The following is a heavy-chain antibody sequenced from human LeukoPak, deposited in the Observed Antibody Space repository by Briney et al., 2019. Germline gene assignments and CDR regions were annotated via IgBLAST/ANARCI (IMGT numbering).Heavy chain of an antibody. CDR3: ARERSRRDFDY. J-gene: IGHJ4*02. V-gene: IGHV1-2*02. CDR1: GYTCTGYY. Sequence: ASVKVSCKASGYTCTGYYMHWVRQAPGKGLEWMGWINPNSGGTNYAQKFQGRVTMTRDTSISTAYMELSRLRSDDTAVYYCARERSRRDFDYWGQGTLVTVSS. CDR2: INPNSGGT. D-gene: IGHD1-26*01.